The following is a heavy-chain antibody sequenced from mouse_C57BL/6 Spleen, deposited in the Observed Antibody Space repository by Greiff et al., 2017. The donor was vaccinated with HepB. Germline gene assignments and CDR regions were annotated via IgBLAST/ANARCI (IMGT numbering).Heavy chain of an antibody. J-gene: IGHJ2*01. CDR1: GYNFTSYW. D-gene: IGHD1-1*01. V-gene: IGHV1-53*01. Sequence: VQLQQPGTELVKPGASVKLSCKASGYNFTSYWMHWVKQRPGQGLEWIGNINPSNGGTNYNEKFKSKATLTVNKSSSTAYMQLSSLTSEDSAVYYCARGYYGSRDFDYWGQGTTLTVSS. CDR3: ARGYYGSRDFDY. CDR2: INPSNGGT.